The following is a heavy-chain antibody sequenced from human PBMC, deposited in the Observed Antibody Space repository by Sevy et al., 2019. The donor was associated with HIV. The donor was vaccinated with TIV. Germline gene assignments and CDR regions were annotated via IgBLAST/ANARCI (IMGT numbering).Heavy chain of an antibody. CDR2: ISGAGENT. D-gene: IGHD3-3*02. V-gene: IGHV3-23*01. J-gene: IGHJ3*02. Sequence: GGSLRLSCVASEFIFSSHAVSWVRQAPGKGLEWVPAISGAGENTQYADSVRGRFTISRDNFKNTLYLQMNSLRAEDTALYYCARDGRGISAFDIWGPGTMVTVSS. CDR3: ARDGRGISAFDI. CDR1: EFIFSSHA.